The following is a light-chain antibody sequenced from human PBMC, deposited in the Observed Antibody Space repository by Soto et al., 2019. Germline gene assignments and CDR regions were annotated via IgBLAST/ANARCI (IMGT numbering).Light chain of an antibody. Sequence: EIVLTQSPGTLSLSPGQRATLSCRASQNIRSNYVAWFQQTPGQAPRLLIYGAVNKASGIPDRFSGSGSGTEFTLTISSLEPEYFVVYYCQQYHSPPLTFGPGTKVEIK. J-gene: IGKJ1*01. CDR2: GAV. CDR1: QNIRSNY. V-gene: IGKV3-20*01. CDR3: QQYHSPPLT.